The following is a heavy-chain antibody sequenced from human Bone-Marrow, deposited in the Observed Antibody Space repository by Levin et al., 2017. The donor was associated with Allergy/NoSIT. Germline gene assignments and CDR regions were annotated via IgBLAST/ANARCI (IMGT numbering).Heavy chain of an antibody. Sequence: SCAASGFTFDDYAMHWVRRGPGKGLEWVSGISWNSASIGYADSVRGRFTVSRDNTKKSLYLQMNNLRPEDTAFYYCTKAFWTGYYPMTDWGQGTLVTVSS. J-gene: IGHJ4*02. V-gene: IGHV3-9*01. CDR1: GFTFDDYA. D-gene: IGHD3/OR15-3a*01. CDR2: ISWNSASI. CDR3: TKAFWTGYYPMTD.